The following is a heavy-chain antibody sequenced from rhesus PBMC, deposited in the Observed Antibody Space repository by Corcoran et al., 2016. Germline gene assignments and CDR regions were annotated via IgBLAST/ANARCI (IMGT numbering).Heavy chain of an antibody. Sequence: QVQLQESGPGLVKPSETLPLTCAVSGGSISSGYYYWSWIRQPPGKGLEWIGYITYSVSTSYNPSLKSRVTISRDTSKNQFSLKLSSVTAADTAVYYCARGSTAGTSFDYWGQGVLVTVSS. CDR3: ARGSTAGTSFDY. CDR2: ITYSVST. V-gene: IGHV4-122*02. D-gene: IGHD1-1*01. J-gene: IGHJ4*01. CDR1: GGSISSGYYY.